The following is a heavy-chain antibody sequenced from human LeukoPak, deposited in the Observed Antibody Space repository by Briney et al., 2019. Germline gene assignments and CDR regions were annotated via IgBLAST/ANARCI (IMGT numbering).Heavy chain of an antibody. CDR2: ISSDGSST. CDR3: AKDRSNKGGYSYGYHPDGFDY. Sequence: GGSLRLSCAASGFTFSSYWMHWVRQAPGKGLVWVSRISSDGSSTYYADSVKGRFTISRDNSKNTLYLQINSLRAEDTAVYYCAKDRSNKGGYSYGYHPDGFDYWGQGTLVTVSS. D-gene: IGHD5-18*01. J-gene: IGHJ4*02. CDR1: GFTFSSYW. V-gene: IGHV3-74*01.